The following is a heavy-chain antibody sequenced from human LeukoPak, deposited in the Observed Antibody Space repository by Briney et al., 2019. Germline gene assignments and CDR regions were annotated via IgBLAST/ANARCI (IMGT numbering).Heavy chain of an antibody. D-gene: IGHD1-26*01. CDR1: GGSISSYY. Sequence: KASETLSLTCTVSGGSISSYYWSWIRQPPGKGLEWIGYIYYSGSTNYNPSLKSRVTISVDTSKNQFSLKLSSVTAADTAVYYCARTDSGSYPVDYWGQGTLVTVSS. V-gene: IGHV4-59*01. J-gene: IGHJ4*02. CDR3: ARTDSGSYPVDY. CDR2: IYYSGST.